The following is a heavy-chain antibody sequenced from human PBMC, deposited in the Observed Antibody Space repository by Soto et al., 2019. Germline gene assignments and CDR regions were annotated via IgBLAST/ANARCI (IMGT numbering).Heavy chain of an antibody. CDR2: ILGSGRTT. D-gene: IGHD6-19*01. CDR3: VKDRSLAVADIYYLDS. CDR1: GFTFSNYG. V-gene: IGHV3-64D*06. Sequence: PGGSLRLSCSVSGFTFSNYGMHWVRQAPGKGLEFVSAILGSGRTTYYADSVKGRFTISRDNSKSTLYLQMSSLRADDTAVYYCVKDRSLAVADIYYLDSWGQGTLVTVSS. J-gene: IGHJ4*02.